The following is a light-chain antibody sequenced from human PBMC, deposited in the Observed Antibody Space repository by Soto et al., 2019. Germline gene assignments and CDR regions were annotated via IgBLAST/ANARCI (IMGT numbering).Light chain of an antibody. V-gene: IGLV2-8*01. Sequence: QSALTQPPSASGSPGQSVTISCTGTSRDVGGYNYVSWYQQHPGKAPKVIIYEVSKRPSGVPDRFSGSKSGSTASLTVSGLQAEDEADYYCSSYAVTNIFVFGNGTKVTVL. CDR2: EVS. CDR3: SSYAVTNIFV. CDR1: SRDVGGYNY. J-gene: IGLJ1*01.